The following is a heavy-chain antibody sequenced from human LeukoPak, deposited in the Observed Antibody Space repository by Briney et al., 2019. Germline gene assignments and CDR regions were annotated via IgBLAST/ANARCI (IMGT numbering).Heavy chain of an antibody. Sequence: SETLSLTCAVYGGSFSGYYWSWIRQPPGKGLEWIGEINHSGSTNYNPSLKSRVTISVDTSKNQFSLKLSSVTAADTAVYYCARGVVRGVIITDFDYWGQGTLVTVSS. J-gene: IGHJ4*02. D-gene: IGHD3-10*01. CDR1: GGSFSGYY. CDR2: INHSGST. CDR3: ARGVVRGVIITDFDY. V-gene: IGHV4-34*01.